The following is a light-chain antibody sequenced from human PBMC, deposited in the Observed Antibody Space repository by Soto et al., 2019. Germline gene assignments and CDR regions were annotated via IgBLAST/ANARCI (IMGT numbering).Light chain of an antibody. J-gene: IGKJ2*01. CDR1: QSVSSY. CDR3: QQRSNWPPT. CDR2: DAS. V-gene: IGKV3-11*01. Sequence: EIVLKQSPATLSLSPGERATLSCRASQSVSSYLAWYQQKPGQAPRLLIYDASNRATGIPARFSGSGSGTDFTLTISSLETEDFAVYYCQQRSNWPPTFGQGTKLEIK.